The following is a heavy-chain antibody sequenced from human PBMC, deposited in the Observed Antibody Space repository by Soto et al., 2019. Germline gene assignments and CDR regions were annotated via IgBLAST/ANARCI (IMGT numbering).Heavy chain of an antibody. CDR3: LGGYCSSTSCSSLTYYYGMDV. J-gene: IGHJ6*02. V-gene: IGHV3-15*01. CDR1: GFTFSNAW. Sequence: PGGSLRLSCAASGFTFSNAWMSWVRQAPGKGLEWVGRIKSKTDGGTTDYAAPVKGRFTISRDDSKNTLYLQMNSLKTEDTAVYYCLGGYCSSTSCSSLTYYYGMDVWGQGTTVTVSS. CDR2: IKSKTDGGTT. D-gene: IGHD2-2*01.